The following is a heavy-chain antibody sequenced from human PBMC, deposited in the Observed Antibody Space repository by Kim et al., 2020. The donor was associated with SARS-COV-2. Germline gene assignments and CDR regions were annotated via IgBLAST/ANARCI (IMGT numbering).Heavy chain of an antibody. V-gene: IGHV1-18*01. J-gene: IGHJ4*02. CDR3: GAHIGDHGGKDDFDY. Sequence: ASVKVSCKVSGYTLPTYGIGWVRQAPGQGLEWMAWISSYNGNTNIAQNFRDRVTLTTESSTRTTYMELRSLTSDDTAVYYCGAHIGDHGGKDDFDYWGQGTLLTVSS. CDR1: GYTLPTYG. CDR2: ISSYNGNT. D-gene: IGHD2-21*02.